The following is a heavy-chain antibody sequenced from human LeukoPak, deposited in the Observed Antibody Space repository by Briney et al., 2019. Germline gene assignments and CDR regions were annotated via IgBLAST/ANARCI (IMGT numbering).Heavy chain of an antibody. Sequence: ASVKVSCKASGGIFSSYVISWVRQAPGQGLEWMGGIIPMFGTANYAPKLQDRVTITADKSTSTDYMELSSLRSEDTAVYYCARVPRRGDRFDPWGQGTLVTVSS. V-gene: IGHV1-69*06. CDR2: IIPMFGTA. D-gene: IGHD2-2*01. CDR1: GGIFSSYV. CDR3: ARVPRRGDRFDP. J-gene: IGHJ5*02.